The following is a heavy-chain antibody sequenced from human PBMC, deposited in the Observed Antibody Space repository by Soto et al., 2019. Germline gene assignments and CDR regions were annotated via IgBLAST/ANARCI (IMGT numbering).Heavy chain of an antibody. J-gene: IGHJ4*02. V-gene: IGHV7-4-1*02. CDR2: INTNTGNP. CDR3: ARVNQLLYYASITGTTPFDY. CDR1: GYTFTSYA. Sequence: ASVKVSCKASGYTFTSYAMNWVRQAPGQGLEWMGWINTNTGNPTYAQGFTGRFVFSLDTSVSTAYLQISSLKAEDTAVYYCARVNQLLYYASITGTTPFDYWGQGTLVTVSS. D-gene: IGHD1-7*01.